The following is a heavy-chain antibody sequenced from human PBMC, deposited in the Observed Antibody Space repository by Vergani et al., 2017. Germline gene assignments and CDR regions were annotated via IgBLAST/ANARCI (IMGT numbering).Heavy chain of an antibody. D-gene: IGHD5-18*01. V-gene: IGHV5-51*01. J-gene: IGHJ4*02. CDR1: GYSFTSYW. CDR3: ARQGQLWLRVDYFDY. Sequence: EVQLVQSGAEVKKPGESLKISCKGSGYSFTSYWIGWVRQMPGKGLEWMGIIYPGDSDTRYSPSFQGQVTISADKSISTAYLQWSSLKASDTAMSYCARQGQLWLRVDYFDYWGQGTLVTVSS. CDR2: IYPGDSDT.